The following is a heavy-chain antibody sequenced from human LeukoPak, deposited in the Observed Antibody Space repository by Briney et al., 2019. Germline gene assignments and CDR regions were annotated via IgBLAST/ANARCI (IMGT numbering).Heavy chain of an antibody. CDR3: ARDQVFDF. CDR1: GFTFRSYW. V-gene: IGHV3-74*01. Sequence: GGSLRLSCAASGFTFRSYWMQWVRQAPGKGLVWVSRINSDGSTRSYADSVKGRFTISRDNAQNMLYLQMNRLRAEDTAVYYCARDQVFDFWGQGTLVTVSS. CDR2: INSDGSTR. J-gene: IGHJ5*01.